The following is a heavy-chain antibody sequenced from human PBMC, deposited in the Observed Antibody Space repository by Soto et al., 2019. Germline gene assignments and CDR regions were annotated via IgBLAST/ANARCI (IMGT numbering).Heavy chain of an antibody. CDR2: INTLSGDT. J-gene: IGHJ4*02. CDR3: ARSLLNVILPLGY. Sequence: GASVKVSCKASGYTFTSYGISWVRQAPGQGLEWMGWINTLSGDTSFPQKFQGRLAMTRDTSIDTAFMEVSRLTSDDTAIYYCARSLLNVILPLGYWGQGTLVTVSS. D-gene: IGHD3-3*02. CDR1: GYTFTSYG. V-gene: IGHV1-2*02.